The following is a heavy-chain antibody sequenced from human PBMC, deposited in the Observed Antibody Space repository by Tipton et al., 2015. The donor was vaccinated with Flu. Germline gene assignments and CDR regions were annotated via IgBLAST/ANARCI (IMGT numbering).Heavy chain of an antibody. V-gene: IGHV4-59*01. J-gene: IGHJ6*02. D-gene: IGHD3-9*01. CDR3: ARDRKEILTGSPRHYYGMDV. CDR2: IYYSGST. CDR1: GGSISSYY. Sequence: TLSLTCTVSGGSISSYYWSWIRQPPGKGLEWIGYIYYSGSTNYNPSLKSRVTISVDTSKNQFSLKLSSVTAADTAVYYCARDRKEILTGSPRHYYGMDVWGQGTTVTVSS.